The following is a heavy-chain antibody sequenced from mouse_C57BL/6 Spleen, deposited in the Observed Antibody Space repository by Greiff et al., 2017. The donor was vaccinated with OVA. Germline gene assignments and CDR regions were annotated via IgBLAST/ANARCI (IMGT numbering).Heavy chain of an antibody. CDR2: ISSGSSTI. CDR3: ARPYYDPDAMDY. V-gene: IGHV5-17*01. CDR1: GFTFSDYG. D-gene: IGHD2-4*01. Sequence: EVNVVESGGGLVKPGGSLKLSCAASGFTFSDYGMHWVRQAPEKGLEWVAYISSGSSTIYYADTVKGRFTISRDNAKNTLFLQMTSLRSEDTATYYCARPYYDPDAMDYWGQGTSVTVSS. J-gene: IGHJ4*01.